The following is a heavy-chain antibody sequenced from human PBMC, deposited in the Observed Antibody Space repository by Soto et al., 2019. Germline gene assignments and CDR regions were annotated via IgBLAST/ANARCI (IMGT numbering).Heavy chain of an antibody. V-gene: IGHV3-30*18. Sequence: PGESLKISCEASGFTFSSYGIHWVRQAPGKGLEWVAVISYDGRNKYYADSVKGRFTISRDNSKNTLYLQMNSLRAEDTAVYYCAKDLGFEDYWGQGTLVIVSS. J-gene: IGHJ4*02. CDR2: ISYDGRNK. D-gene: IGHD3-10*01. CDR3: AKDLGFEDY. CDR1: GFTFSSYG.